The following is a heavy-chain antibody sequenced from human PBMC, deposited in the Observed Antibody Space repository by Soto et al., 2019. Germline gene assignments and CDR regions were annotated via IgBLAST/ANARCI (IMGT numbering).Heavy chain of an antibody. CDR2: INPKFGDT. V-gene: IGHV1-2*02. J-gene: IGHJ6*02. Sequence: QVQLVQSGAEVKEPGDSVRVSCEASGYTFTAYYIHWVRQAPGQGLEWMGWINPKFGDTTYAQDFQGSVSMTRDMSISTGYMELSSLTSDDTAIYYCARNMDYYYGRGSGNGHGVWGQGTTVTVFS. CDR3: ARNMDYYYGRGSGNGHGV. D-gene: IGHD3-10*02. CDR1: GYTFTAYY.